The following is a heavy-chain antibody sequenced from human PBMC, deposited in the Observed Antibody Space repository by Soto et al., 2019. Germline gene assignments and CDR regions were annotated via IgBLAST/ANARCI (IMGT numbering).Heavy chain of an antibody. J-gene: IGHJ6*02. CDR1: GGTFSSYA. Sequence: QVQLVQSGAEVKKPGSSVKVSCTASGGTFSSYAISWVRQAPGQGLEWMGGIIPISGTANYAQKVQGRATITADEYTNTAYMELSSLKSEDTAVYYCARSQGSSTSLEIYYYYYYGMDVWGQGTTVTVSS. V-gene: IGHV1-69*01. CDR3: ARSQGSSTSLEIYYYYYYGMDV. D-gene: IGHD2-2*01. CDR2: IIPISGTA.